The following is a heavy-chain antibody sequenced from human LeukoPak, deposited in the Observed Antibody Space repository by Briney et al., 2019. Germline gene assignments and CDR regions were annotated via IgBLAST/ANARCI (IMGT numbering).Heavy chain of an antibody. Sequence: GGSLRLSCVASGFTFSRYAMSWVRQAPGKGQEWVSAIDGSGGNTFYADSVKGRFTISRDNSKNTLFLHMNSLRAEDTAVYFCAKDSSVPYGITNWGQGTLVTVS. D-gene: IGHD4-17*01. J-gene: IGHJ4*02. CDR2: IDGSGGNT. V-gene: IGHV3-23*01. CDR3: AKDSSVPYGITN. CDR1: GFTFSRYA.